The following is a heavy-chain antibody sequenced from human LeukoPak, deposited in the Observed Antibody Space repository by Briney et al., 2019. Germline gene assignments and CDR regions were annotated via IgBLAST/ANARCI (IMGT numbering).Heavy chain of an antibody. CDR2: FDPEDGET. Sequence: ASVKVSCKVSGHTLTELSMHWVRQAPGKGLEWMGGFDPEDGETIYAQKFQGRVTMTEDTSTDTAYMELSSLRSEDTAVYYCATDRPRSGVRGSFDYWGQGTLVTVSS. CDR1: GHTLTELS. CDR3: ATDRPRSGVRGSFDY. D-gene: IGHD3-10*01. J-gene: IGHJ4*02. V-gene: IGHV1-24*01.